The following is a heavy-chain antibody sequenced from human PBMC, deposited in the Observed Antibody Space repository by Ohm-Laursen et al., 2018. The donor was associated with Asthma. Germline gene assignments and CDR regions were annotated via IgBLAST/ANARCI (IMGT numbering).Heavy chain of an antibody. J-gene: IGHJ3*02. V-gene: IGHV1-46*01. D-gene: IGHD3-22*01. Sequence: EASVKVSCKASGYTFTSYYMHWVRQAPGQGLEWMGIINPSGGSTSYAQKFQGRVTMTRDTSTSTVYMELSSLRSEDTAVYYCAREIENGVYDSSGYRRDDAFDIWGQGTMVTVSS. CDR3: AREIENGVYDSSGYRRDDAFDI. CDR2: INPSGGST. CDR1: GYTFTSYY.